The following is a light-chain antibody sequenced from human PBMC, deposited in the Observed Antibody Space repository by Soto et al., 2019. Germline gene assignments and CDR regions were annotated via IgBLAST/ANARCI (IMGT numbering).Light chain of an antibody. V-gene: IGKV3-15*01. Sequence: EIVMTQSPASLSVSPGESVTLSCRASQSVVSNLAWYQQKPGQAPRLLIYGTSTRATGVPARFSGSGSGTDFTLTISSLQAADFAVYHCQHYNNWPITFGQGTRLEI. CDR1: QSVVSN. J-gene: IGKJ5*01. CDR2: GTS. CDR3: QHYNNWPIT.